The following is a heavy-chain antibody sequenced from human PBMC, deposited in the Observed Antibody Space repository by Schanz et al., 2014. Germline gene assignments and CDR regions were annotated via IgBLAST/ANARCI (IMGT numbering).Heavy chain of an antibody. CDR1: GFNFITFA. CDR2: IGGDASRT. Sequence: EVHLVESGGGLVQPGGSLRLSCAASGFNFITFAMSWVRQAPGKGPEWVSAIGGDASRTYYADSVKGRFTISRDNSKSTLTHQITSRGPDDTADYYGARAPPLVRGIAGWFGPWGQGSLVTVSS. D-gene: IGHD3-10*01. J-gene: IGHJ5*02. V-gene: IGHV3-23*04. CDR3: ARAPPLVRGIAGWFGP.